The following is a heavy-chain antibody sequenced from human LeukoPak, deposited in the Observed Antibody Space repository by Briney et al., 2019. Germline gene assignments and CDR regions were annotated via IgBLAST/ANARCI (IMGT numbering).Heavy chain of an antibody. CDR2: IYYSMST. J-gene: IGHJ5*02. CDR3: ARALPYCSSTSCYTGWFDP. D-gene: IGHD2-2*02. Sequence: SETLSLTCTVSGGSISSSSYYWGWNRQPPGKGLEGIGSIYYSMSTYYTPSLKSRVTISVDTSKNQVSLTLSSVTAADTAVYYCARALPYCSSTSCYTGWFDPWGQGTLVSVSS. V-gene: IGHV4-39*07. CDR1: GGSISSSSYY.